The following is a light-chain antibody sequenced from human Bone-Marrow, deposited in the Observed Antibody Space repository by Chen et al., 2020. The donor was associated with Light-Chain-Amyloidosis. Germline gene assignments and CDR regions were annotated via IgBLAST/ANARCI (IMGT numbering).Light chain of an antibody. CDR1: NSNIGINY. Sequence: QSVLTQPPSVSAAPGQKVTISCSGSNSNIGINYVSWYQQLPGTSPKLLIYENNQRPSEMPDRFSGSKSGTSATLGVAGLQHGDEADYYCATWDSGLTVWMFGGGTKRTVL. CDR3: ATWDSGLTVWM. V-gene: IGLV1-51*02. CDR2: ENN. J-gene: IGLJ3*02.